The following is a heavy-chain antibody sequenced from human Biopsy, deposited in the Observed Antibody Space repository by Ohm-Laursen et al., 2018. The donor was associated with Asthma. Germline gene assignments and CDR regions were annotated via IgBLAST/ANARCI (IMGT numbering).Heavy chain of an antibody. Sequence: SLRLSCAASGFTFSNYGMHWVRQAPGKGLDWVAVISFDGSNKNYTDSVKGRFTISRDNSRNTLHMQMNSLRAEDTAVYYCAKDVFPGWELRRGPDYWGQGTLVTVSS. V-gene: IGHV3-30*18. J-gene: IGHJ4*02. D-gene: IGHD1-26*01. CDR1: GFTFSNYG. CDR2: ISFDGSNK. CDR3: AKDVFPGWELRRGPDY.